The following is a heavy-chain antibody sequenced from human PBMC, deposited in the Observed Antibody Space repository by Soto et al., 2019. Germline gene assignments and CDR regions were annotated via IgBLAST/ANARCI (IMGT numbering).Heavy chain of an antibody. CDR3: ARVYCSSTSCYRGYRWYYFDY. D-gene: IGHD2-2*02. CDR2: IYSGGST. CDR1: GFTVSSNY. Sequence: GGSLRLSCAASGFTVSSNYMSWVRQAPGKGLEWVSVIYSGGSTYYADSVKGRFTISSDNSKNTLYLQMNSLRAEDTAVYYCARVYCSSTSCYRGYRWYYFDYWGQGTLVTVSS. V-gene: IGHV3-53*05. J-gene: IGHJ4*02.